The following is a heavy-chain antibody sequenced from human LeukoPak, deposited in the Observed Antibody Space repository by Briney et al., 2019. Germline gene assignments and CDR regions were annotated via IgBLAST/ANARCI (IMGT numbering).Heavy chain of an antibody. J-gene: IGHJ4*02. CDR2: IKTDGSST. D-gene: IGHD3-10*02. CDR3: AKDVRSWYYFDY. V-gene: IGHV3-74*01. Sequence: GGSLRLSCAASGFTFSSYWMHWVRQAPGKGLVWVSRIKTDGSSTSYADSVKGRFTISRDNSKNTLYLQMNSLRAEDTAVCYCAKDVRSWYYFDYWGQGTLVTVSS. CDR1: GFTFSSYW.